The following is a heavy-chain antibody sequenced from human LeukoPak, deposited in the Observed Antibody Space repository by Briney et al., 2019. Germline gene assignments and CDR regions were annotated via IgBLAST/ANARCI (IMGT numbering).Heavy chain of an antibody. J-gene: IGHJ4*02. V-gene: IGHV1-69*05. D-gene: IGHD3-3*01. CDR1: GYTFTSYG. CDR3: ASSFGVVEYYFDY. CDR2: IIPIFGTA. Sequence: SVKASCKASGYTFTSYGISWVRQAPGQGLEWMGGIIPIFGTANYAQKFQGRVTITTDESTSTAYMELSSLRSEDTAVYYCASSFGVVEYYFDYWGQGTLVTVSS.